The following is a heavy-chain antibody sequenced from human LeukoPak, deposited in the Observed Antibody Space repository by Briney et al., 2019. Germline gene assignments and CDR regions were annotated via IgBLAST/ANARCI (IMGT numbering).Heavy chain of an antibody. CDR1: GGSISSYY. CDR2: IYYSGST. Sequence: SETLSLTCTVSGGSISSYYWSWIRQPPGKGLEWIGNIYYSGSTNYNPSLKSRVIISVDTSKNQFSLKLSSVAAADTAVYYCARQKGYSALYFDYWGQGTLVTVSS. J-gene: IGHJ4*02. CDR3: ARQKGYSALYFDY. V-gene: IGHV4-59*08. D-gene: IGHD2-21*01.